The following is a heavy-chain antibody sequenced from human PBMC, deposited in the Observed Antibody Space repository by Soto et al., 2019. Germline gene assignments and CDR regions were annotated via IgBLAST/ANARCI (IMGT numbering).Heavy chain of an antibody. V-gene: IGHV4-34*01. CDR2: INHSGST. Sequence: QVQLQQWGAGLLKPSETLSLTCAVYGESFSGYYWTWIRQPPGKGLEWIGEINHSGSTNYNTSLXXRXSISVDTSKNQFSLKLSSVTAADTAVYYCARDRRSYSDYFDYWGQGTLVTVSS. J-gene: IGHJ4*02. CDR1: GESFSGYY. CDR3: ARDRRSYSDYFDY. D-gene: IGHD1-26*01.